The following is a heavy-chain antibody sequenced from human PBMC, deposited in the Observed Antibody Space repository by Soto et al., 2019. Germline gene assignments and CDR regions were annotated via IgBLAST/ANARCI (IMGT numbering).Heavy chain of an antibody. J-gene: IGHJ4*02. CDR3: ARGPATAPDAY. CDR2: ISAYNGNT. V-gene: IGHV1-18*01. Sequence: GASVKVSCKTSGYTFSSYGVTWVRQAPGQGLERMGWISAYNGNTNCVQKFQGRVTMTRDTSTSTVYMELSSLRSEDTAVYYCARGPATAPDAYWGLGTLVTVS. CDR1: GYTFSSYG. D-gene: IGHD2-2*01.